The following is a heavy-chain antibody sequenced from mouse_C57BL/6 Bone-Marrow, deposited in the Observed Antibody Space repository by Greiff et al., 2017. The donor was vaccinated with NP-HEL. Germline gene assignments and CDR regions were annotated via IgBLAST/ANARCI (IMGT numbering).Heavy chain of an antibody. CDR2: IWGDGST. V-gene: IGHV2-3*01. CDR3: AKLGDSNYSWFAY. Sequence: QVQLKESGPGLVAPSPSLSISCTVSGFSLTSYGVSWVRQPPGKGLEWLGVIWGDGSTTYHSALISRRSISKDNSKSQVFLKLNSLQTDDTATYYCAKLGDSNYSWFAYWGQGTLVTVSA. CDR1: GFSLTSYG. J-gene: IGHJ3*01. D-gene: IGHD2-5*01.